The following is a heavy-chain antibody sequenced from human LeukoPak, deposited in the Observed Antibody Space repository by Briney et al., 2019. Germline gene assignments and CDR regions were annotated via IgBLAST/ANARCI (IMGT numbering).Heavy chain of an antibody. Sequence: SETLSLTCAVYGGSFSGYYWSWIRQPPGKGLEWIGEINHSGSTNYNPSLKSRVTTSVDTSKNQFSLKLSSVTAADTAVYYCARGGFALMVYARGRYFDYWGQGTLVTVSS. CDR1: GGSFSGYY. D-gene: IGHD2-8*01. J-gene: IGHJ4*02. CDR2: INHSGST. CDR3: ARGGFALMVYARGRYFDY. V-gene: IGHV4-34*01.